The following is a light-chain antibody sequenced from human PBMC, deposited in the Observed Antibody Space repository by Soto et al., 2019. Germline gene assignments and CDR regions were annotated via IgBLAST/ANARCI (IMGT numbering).Light chain of an antibody. CDR1: QNIVNY. V-gene: IGKV1-5*03. CDR3: QQYSSYWT. J-gene: IGKJ1*01. Sequence: DIQMTQSPSSLSASVGDRVTITFRASQNIVNYLNWYQRKPGKAPKLLIYKASTLKSGVPSRFSGSGSGTEFTLTISSLQPDDFATYYCQQYSSYWTFGQGTKVDIK. CDR2: KAS.